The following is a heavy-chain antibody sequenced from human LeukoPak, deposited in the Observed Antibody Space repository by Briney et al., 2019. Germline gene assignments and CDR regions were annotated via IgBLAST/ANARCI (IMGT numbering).Heavy chain of an antibody. Sequence: GGSLRLSCAASGFTFNTYSMNWVRQAPGKGLEWVSYITSTSSPIYYADSVKGRFTISRDNARNSLHLQMNSLRDEDTAVYYCARDGSNSGPDFDYWGQGILVTVSS. CDR1: GFTFNTYS. CDR3: ARDGSNSGPDFDY. D-gene: IGHD2/OR15-2a*01. J-gene: IGHJ4*02. V-gene: IGHV3-48*02. CDR2: ITSTSSPI.